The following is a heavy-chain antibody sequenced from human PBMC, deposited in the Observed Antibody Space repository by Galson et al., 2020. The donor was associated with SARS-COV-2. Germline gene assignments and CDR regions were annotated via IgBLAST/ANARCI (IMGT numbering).Heavy chain of an antibody. Sequence: ASVKVSCKVSGYTLTELSMHWVRQAPGKGLEWMGGFDPEDGETIYAQKFQGRVTMTEDTSTDTAYMELSSLRSEDTAVYYCSTSTPITGTTGNWFDTWGQGTLVTVSS. CDR2: FDPEDGET. D-gene: IGHD1-7*01. V-gene: IGHV1-24*01. J-gene: IGHJ5*02. CDR1: GYTLTELS. CDR3: STSTPITGTTGNWFDT.